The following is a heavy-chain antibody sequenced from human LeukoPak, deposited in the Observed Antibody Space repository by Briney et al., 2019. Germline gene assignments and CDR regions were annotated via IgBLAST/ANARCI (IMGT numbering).Heavy chain of an antibody. CDR1: GDSVSSFY. D-gene: IGHD3-16*01. J-gene: IGHJ6*03. Sequence: ASETLSLTCTVSGDSVSSFYWSWIRQPPGKGLEWIGSSHYGGSTYYNPSLKRRGTISVYTSKNQFSLKLRSVTAADTAVYYCARDWGVLRWPYYYYYMDVWGKGTTVTISS. V-gene: IGHV4-59*05. CDR3: ARDWGVLRWPYYYYYMDV. CDR2: SHYGGST.